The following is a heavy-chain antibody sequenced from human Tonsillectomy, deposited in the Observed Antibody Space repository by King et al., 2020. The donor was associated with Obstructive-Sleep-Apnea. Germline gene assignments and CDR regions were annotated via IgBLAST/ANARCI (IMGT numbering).Heavy chain of an antibody. J-gene: IGHJ4*02. CDR1: GFTFSNFA. V-gene: IGHV3-30-3*01. CDR2: TSSAGRTK. Sequence: QIPLVQSGGGVFQPGRSLRLSCAASGFTFSNFAMHWVRQAPVTGLDWVAVTSSAGRTKDYADSVKGRFTISRDNSKNTLFLQMNSLRAEDTAVYYCAREGAHSSGWYFDYWGQGTLVTVSS. D-gene: IGHD6-19*01. CDR3: AREGAHSSGWYFDY.